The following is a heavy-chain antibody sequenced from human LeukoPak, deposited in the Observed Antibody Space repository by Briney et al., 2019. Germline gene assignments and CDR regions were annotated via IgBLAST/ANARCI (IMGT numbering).Heavy chain of an antibody. CDR1: GDSVSSNSVA. D-gene: IGHD5-12*01. CDR2: TYYRSKWYN. Sequence: SQTLSLTCAISGDSVSSNSVARNWIRQSPSRGLEWLGRTYYRSKWYNDYAVSVKSRITINPDTSKNQLSLQLNSVTPEDAAMYYCARGRSGYDPFDYWGQGTLVTVSS. CDR3: ARGRSGYDPFDY. J-gene: IGHJ4*02. V-gene: IGHV6-1*01.